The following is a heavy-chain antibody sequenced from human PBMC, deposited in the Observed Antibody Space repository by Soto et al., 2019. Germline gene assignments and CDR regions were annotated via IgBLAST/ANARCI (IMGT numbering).Heavy chain of an antibody. CDR3: VRQAYSSRNSCSDDMAV. V-gene: IGHV3-72*01. CDR2: SRNEANDYIR. D-gene: IGHD2-21*01. Sequence: CXRLSGLSGVFTCSEYDMYLFRHAPGRGLEFMGRSRNEANDYIRDYAASVKGRFSVSRDDSKSSFFLQMNGLKTEDTAVYYPVRQAYSSRNSCSDDMAVCGQGNTVTVSS. CDR1: VFTCSEYD. J-gene: IGHJ6*02.